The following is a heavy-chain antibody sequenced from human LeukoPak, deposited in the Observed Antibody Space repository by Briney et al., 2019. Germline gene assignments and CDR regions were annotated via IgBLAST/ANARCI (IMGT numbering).Heavy chain of an antibody. CDR1: GASISGYY. Sequence: SETLSLTCTVSGASISGYYWNWIRQPPGKGLEWIGYMSYSGSTNYNPSLRSRVTISLDTSKNHFSLKLSSVTAADTAVYYCARFSPRAMGNYLDFWGQGTLVTVSS. D-gene: IGHD7-27*01. J-gene: IGHJ4*02. CDR2: MSYSGST. V-gene: IGHV4-59*01. CDR3: ARFSPRAMGNYLDF.